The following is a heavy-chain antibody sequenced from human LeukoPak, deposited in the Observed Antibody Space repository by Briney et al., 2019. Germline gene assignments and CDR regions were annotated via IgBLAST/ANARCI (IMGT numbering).Heavy chain of an antibody. J-gene: IGHJ4*02. D-gene: IGHD3-22*01. CDR2: ISAYNGNT. V-gene: IGHV1-18*01. CDR3: ARGGRYYYDSSGYSNSYN. Sequence: ASVKVSCKASGYTFTSYGISWVRQAPGQGLEWMGWISAYNGNTNYAQKLQGRVTMTTDTSTSTAYMELRSLRSDDTAVYYCARGGRYYYDSSGYSNSYNWGQGTLVTVS. CDR1: GYTFTSYG.